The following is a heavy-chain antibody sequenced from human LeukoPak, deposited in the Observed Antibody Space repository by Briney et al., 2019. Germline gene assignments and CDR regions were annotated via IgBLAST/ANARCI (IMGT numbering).Heavy chain of an antibody. CDR2: ISSRSSTI. CDR3: ARSYCTDGSCENLDY. Sequence: QPGGSLRLSCAAPGFTFSSYGMNWVRQAPGKGLEWVSYISSRSSTIDYADSVKGRFTISRDNAKNSLYLQMNSLRAEDTAVYYCARSYCTDGSCENLDYWGQGTLVSVSS. CDR1: GFTFSSYG. D-gene: IGHD2-15*01. J-gene: IGHJ4*02. V-gene: IGHV3-48*01.